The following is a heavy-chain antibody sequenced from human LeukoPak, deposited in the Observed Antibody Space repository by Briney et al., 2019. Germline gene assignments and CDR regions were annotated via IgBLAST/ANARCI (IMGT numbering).Heavy chain of an antibody. J-gene: IGHJ5*02. V-gene: IGHV4-30-4*07. CDR2: IYYTGST. CDR1: GGSISRSGYS. Sequence: SETLSLTCAVSGGSISRSGYSWSWIRQPPGKGLEWIGYIYYTGSTYYNPSLKSRLTISLDTSKNQFSLKLSSVTAANTAVYYCARGGDSSGYEGRFDPWGQGTLVTVSS. D-gene: IGHD3-22*01. CDR3: ARGGDSSGYEGRFDP.